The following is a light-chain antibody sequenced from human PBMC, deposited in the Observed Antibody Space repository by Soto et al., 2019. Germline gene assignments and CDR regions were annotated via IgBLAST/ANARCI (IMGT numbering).Light chain of an antibody. V-gene: IGLV1-44*01. J-gene: IGLJ2*01. CDR1: SYNIGSNT. Sequence: QSVLTQPPSASGTPGQRVTISCSGSSYNIGSNTVNWYQQLPGTAPKLLIYSNNQRPSGVPDRFSGSKSGTSASLAISGLQSEDEADYYCAAWDDSLNGPGVVFGGGTKLT. CDR2: SNN. CDR3: AAWDDSLNGPGVV.